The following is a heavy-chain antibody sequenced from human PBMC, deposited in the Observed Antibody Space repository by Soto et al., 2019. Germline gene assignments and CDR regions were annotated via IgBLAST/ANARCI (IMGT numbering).Heavy chain of an antibody. J-gene: IGHJ6*02. CDR3: AHALVVVASTATICYYYGMDV. V-gene: IGHV2-5*02. Sequence: QITLKESGPTLVRPTQTLTLTCTFSGFSLTTNGVGVGWIRQPPGKALEWLALIYWDDDKRYSPSLKSRVTSTKDTSKSQVVLTMTNMDPVDTATYYCAHALVVVASTATICYYYGMDVWGQGTTVTVSS. CDR1: GFSLTTNGVG. CDR2: IYWDDDK. D-gene: IGHD2-15*01.